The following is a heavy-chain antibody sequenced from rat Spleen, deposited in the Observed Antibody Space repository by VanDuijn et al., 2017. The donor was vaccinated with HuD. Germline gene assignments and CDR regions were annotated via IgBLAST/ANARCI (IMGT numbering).Heavy chain of an antibody. CDR2: ISYSGIT. CDR3: ARWTTYFDC. D-gene: IGHD1-7*01. Sequence: EVQLQESGPGLVKPSQSLSLTCSVTGYSITSNYWGWIRKFPGNKMEWIGHISYSGITSYNPSLKSRITISRDTSKNQFFLHLNSVTTEDTATYFCARWTTYFDCWGQGVMVTVSS. J-gene: IGHJ2*01. CDR1: GYSITSNY. V-gene: IGHV3-1*01.